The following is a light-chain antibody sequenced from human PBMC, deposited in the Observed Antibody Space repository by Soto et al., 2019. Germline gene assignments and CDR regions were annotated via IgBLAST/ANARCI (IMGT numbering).Light chain of an antibody. V-gene: IGLV2-8*01. Sequence: QSVLTQPPSASGSPGQSVTISCTGSSSDVGGYNYVSWYQQHPGKAPKLMIYEVSKRPSGASDRFSGTKSGNTASLTVSGLQAEDEADYYCASYADNKYVFGTGTKVTVL. J-gene: IGLJ1*01. CDR3: ASYADNKYV. CDR2: EVS. CDR1: SSDVGGYNY.